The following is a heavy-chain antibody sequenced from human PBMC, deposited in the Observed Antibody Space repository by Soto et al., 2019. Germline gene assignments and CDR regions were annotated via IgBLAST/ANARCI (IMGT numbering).Heavy chain of an antibody. Sequence: ASVKVSCKASGYTFTSYGISWVRQAPGQGLEWMGWISAYNGNTNYAQKLQGRVTMTTDTSTSTAYMELRSLRSDDTAVYYCARVLEPYDFWSGYHSPYYYYYMDVWGNGT. CDR2: ISAYNGNT. V-gene: IGHV1-18*01. D-gene: IGHD3-3*01. CDR1: GYTFTSYG. J-gene: IGHJ6*03. CDR3: ARVLEPYDFWSGYHSPYYYYYMDV.